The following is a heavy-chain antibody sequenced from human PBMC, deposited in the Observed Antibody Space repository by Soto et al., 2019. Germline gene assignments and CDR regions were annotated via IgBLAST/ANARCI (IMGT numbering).Heavy chain of an antibody. CDR3: AKGTLSRCYFDY. Sequence: GESLRLSCEASGFSFSTYTMNWVRQAPGKGLEWVSCISGSSSYVYYADSVKGRFTISRDNAKNSLYLQMNSLRAEDTAVYYCAKGTLSRCYFDYWGQGTLVTVSS. V-gene: IGHV3-21*01. CDR1: GFSFSTYT. CDR2: ISGSSSYV. J-gene: IGHJ4*02.